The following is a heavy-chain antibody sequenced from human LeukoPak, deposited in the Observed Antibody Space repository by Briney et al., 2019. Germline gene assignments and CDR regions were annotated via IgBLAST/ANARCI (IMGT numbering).Heavy chain of an antibody. CDR2: VFYSGAA. V-gene: IGHV4-31*03. CDR1: GGSIGSRGYY. CDR3: ARYGDYGTEGYFYMDV. J-gene: IGHJ6*03. Sequence: SETLSLTCTVSGGSIGSRGYYWTWIRQHPVKGLEWMGYVFYSGAAYYNPALRSRITTSLDTSRNQFSLTLTSLSAADTAVYYCARYGDYGTEGYFYMDVWGKGTMVTVSS. D-gene: IGHD4-17*01.